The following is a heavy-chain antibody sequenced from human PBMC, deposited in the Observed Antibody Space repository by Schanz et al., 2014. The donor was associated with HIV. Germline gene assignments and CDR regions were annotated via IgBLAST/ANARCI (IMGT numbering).Heavy chain of an antibody. D-gene: IGHD3-22*01. J-gene: IGHJ4*02. Sequence: QEQLVESGGGVVQPGRSLRLSCAASGFTFSNYGMHWVRQAPGKGLEWVTFISSDGSFQYYADSVKGRFTISRDNSKNTLYLQMNSLRVEDTAVYYCARDLPNPYFDFSGPAGDYWGQGTLVTVSS. CDR3: ARDLPNPYFDFSGPAGDY. V-gene: IGHV3-30*03. CDR2: ISSDGSFQ. CDR1: GFTFSNYG.